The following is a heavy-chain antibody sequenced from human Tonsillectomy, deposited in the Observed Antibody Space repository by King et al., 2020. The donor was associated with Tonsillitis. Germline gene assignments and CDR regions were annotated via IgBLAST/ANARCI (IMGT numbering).Heavy chain of an antibody. J-gene: IGHJ3*02. V-gene: IGHV3-53*01. CDR1: GFTVSSNY. CDR2: IYRVGST. Sequence: VQLVESGGGFIQPGGSLRLSCAASGFTVSSNYMSWVRQAPGKGLEWLSVIYRVGSTYYADSVKRRFTITRDNYNNTLYLQMNSLRAEESAVYYCARDGGVAAAAGTHNAFDIWGQGTMVTVSS. D-gene: IGHD6-13*01. CDR3: ARDGGVAAAAGTHNAFDI.